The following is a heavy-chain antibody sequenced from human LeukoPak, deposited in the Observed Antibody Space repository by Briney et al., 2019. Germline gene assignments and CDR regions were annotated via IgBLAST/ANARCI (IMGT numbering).Heavy chain of an antibody. CDR3: ATLLPAAILGIYYHYYGMDV. CDR2: FDPEDGET. J-gene: IGHJ6*02. CDR1: GYTLTELS. D-gene: IGHD2-2*01. Sequence: ASVKVSCKVSGYTLTELSMHWVRQAPGKGLEWMGGFDPEDGETIYAQKFQGRVTMTEDTSTDTAYMELSSLRSEDTAVYYCATLLPAAILGIYYHYYGMDVWGQGTTVTVSS. V-gene: IGHV1-24*01.